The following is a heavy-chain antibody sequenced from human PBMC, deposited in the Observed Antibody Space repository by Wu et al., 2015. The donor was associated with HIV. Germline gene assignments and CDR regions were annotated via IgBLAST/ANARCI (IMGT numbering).Heavy chain of an antibody. CDR3: ASSIVVVPAAPYYYYGMDV. J-gene: IGHJ6*02. D-gene: IGHD2-2*01. Sequence: QVQLVQSGAEVKKPGASVKVSCKASGYTFTSYDINWVRQATGQGLEWMGWMNPNSGNTGYAQKFQGRVTMTRNTSISTAYMELSSLRSEDTAVYYCASSIVVVPAAPYYYYGMDVWGQGTTVTVSS. CDR2: MNPNSGNT. CDR1: GYTFTSYD. V-gene: IGHV1-8*01.